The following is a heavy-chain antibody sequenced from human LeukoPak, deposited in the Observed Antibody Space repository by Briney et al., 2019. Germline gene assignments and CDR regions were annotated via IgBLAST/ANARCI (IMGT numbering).Heavy chain of an antibody. CDR1: GGSFSGYY. Sequence: SETLSLTCAVYGGSFSGYYWSWIRQPPGKGLEWIGEINHSGRNSYNPSLKSRVTISLDTSKNQFPLKLSSVTAADTAVYYCARGRPNYSGRGSYYQEPHLDHWGQGTLVTVYS. J-gene: IGHJ4*02. CDR3: ARGRPNYSGRGSYYQEPHLDH. V-gene: IGHV4-34*01. D-gene: IGHD3-10*01. CDR2: INHSGRN.